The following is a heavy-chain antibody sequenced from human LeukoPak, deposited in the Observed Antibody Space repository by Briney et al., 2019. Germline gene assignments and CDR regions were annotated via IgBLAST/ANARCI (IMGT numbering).Heavy chain of an antibody. CDR3: ARSLGATRYNLRYYFYYGLDV. CDR1: GGSINTYY. V-gene: IGHV4-59*01. J-gene: IGHJ6*02. D-gene: IGHD1-26*01. CDR2: IHYSGSP. Sequence: PSETLSLTCTVSGGSINTYYWSWVRQPPRKGLECSGYIHYSGSPSYNPSLKSRLTLSVDTSNNQFSLRLGSVTAADTAVYYCARSLGATRYNLRYYFYYGLDVWGQGTTVTVSS.